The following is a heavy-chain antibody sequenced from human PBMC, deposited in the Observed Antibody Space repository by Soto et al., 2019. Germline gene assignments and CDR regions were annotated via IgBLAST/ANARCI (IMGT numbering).Heavy chain of an antibody. CDR1: GFTFTSYA. Sequence: EVQLVESGGGPVRPGWSLRLSCAASGFTFTSYAMNWVRQAPGKGLEWVSSISSVSSYIYYADSVKGRFTISRDNGKNSLYLQLNSLRAEDTAMYYCARDAGYSSGAPGYFDFWGRGTLVTVSS. V-gene: IGHV3-21*01. D-gene: IGHD6-19*01. CDR3: ARDAGYSSGAPGYFDF. CDR2: ISSVSSYI. J-gene: IGHJ2*01.